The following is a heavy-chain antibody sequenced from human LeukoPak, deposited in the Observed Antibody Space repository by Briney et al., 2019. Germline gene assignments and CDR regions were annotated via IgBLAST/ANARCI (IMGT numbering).Heavy chain of an antibody. CDR3: VKSDRPDYADFGLGS. Sequence: GGSLRLSCSASGFTFSTHAMYWVRQAPGKGLEYVSGISSNGGSTNYADSVKGRFTISRDNSKNTLYLQMSSLRAEDTAVYYCVKSDRPDYADFGLGSWGQGTLVTVSS. J-gene: IGHJ5*02. V-gene: IGHV3-64D*06. D-gene: IGHD4-17*01. CDR1: GFTFSTHA. CDR2: ISSNGGST.